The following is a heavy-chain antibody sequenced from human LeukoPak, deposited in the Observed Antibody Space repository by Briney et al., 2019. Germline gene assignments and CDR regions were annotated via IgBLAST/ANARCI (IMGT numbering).Heavy chain of an antibody. CDR2: TSYDGSNR. V-gene: IGHV3-30*03. CDR1: GFTFSSYG. CDR3: ARGAYDSSSDH. J-gene: IGHJ4*02. D-gene: IGHD6-6*01. Sequence: GGSLRLSCAASGFTFSSYGMHWVRQAPGKGLEWVAATSYDGSNRHYADSVKGRLTISRDNSKNTLYLQINSLRVEDTAVYYCARGAYDSSSDHWGQGTLVTVSS.